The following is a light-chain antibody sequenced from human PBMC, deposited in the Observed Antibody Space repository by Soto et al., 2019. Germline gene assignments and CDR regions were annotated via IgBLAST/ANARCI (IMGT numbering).Light chain of an antibody. CDR3: LQDYNSLRT. V-gene: IGKV1-6*01. J-gene: IGKJ1*01. CDR1: RGIRND. CDR2: AAS. Sequence: AIQMTRSPSSLSASVGDRAPIICRAGRGIRNDLGWYRQKPGKAPKLLIYAASSLQSGVPSRFSGSGSGTDFTLTISSLQPEDVATYYCLQDYNSLRTFGQGTKVEIK.